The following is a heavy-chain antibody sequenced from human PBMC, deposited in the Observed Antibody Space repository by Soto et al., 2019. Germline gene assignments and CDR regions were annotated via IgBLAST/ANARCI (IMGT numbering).Heavy chain of an antibody. CDR1: GGSISNYY. Sequence: SETLSLTCTVSGGSISNYYWSWIRQPPGKGLEWIGYIYFSGGTNYNPPLKSRVTISIDTSKNQFSLKLTSVTAADTAVYYCARGTTGTSYFFDYWGQGTLVTVSS. V-gene: IGHV4-59*01. CDR2: IYFSGGT. CDR3: ARGTTGTSYFFDY. J-gene: IGHJ4*02. D-gene: IGHD2-8*02.